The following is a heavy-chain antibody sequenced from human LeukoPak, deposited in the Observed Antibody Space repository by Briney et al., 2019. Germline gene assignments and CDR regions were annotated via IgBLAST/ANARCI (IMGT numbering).Heavy chain of an antibody. CDR2: IYYSGST. CDR3: ARCGSYSKKAFDI. J-gene: IGHJ3*02. V-gene: IGHV4-31*03. Sequence: SETLSLTCTVSGGSISSGGYYWSWIRQHPGKGLEWIGYIYYSGSTYYNPSLKSRVTISVDTSKNQFSLKLSSVTAADTAVYYCARCGSYSKKAFDIWGQGTMVTVSS. D-gene: IGHD1-26*01. CDR1: GGSISSGGYY.